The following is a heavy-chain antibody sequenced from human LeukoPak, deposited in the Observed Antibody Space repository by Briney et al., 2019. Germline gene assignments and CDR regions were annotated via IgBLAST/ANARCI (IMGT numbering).Heavy chain of an antibody. CDR2: INHSGST. CDR1: GGSFSGYY. Sequence: SETLSLTCAVYGGSFSGYYWSWIRQPPGKGLEWIGEINHSGSTNYNPSLKSRVTISVDTSKNRFSLKLTSVTAADTAVYYCARVRDNNSSSSPGVPYYFDYWGQGTLVTVSS. V-gene: IGHV4-34*01. CDR3: ARVRDNNSSSSPGVPYYFDY. D-gene: IGHD6-6*01. J-gene: IGHJ4*02.